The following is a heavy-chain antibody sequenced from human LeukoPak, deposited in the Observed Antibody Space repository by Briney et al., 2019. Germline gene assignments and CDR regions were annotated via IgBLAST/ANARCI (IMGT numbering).Heavy chain of an antibody. V-gene: IGHV3-23*01. CDR2: IGVSGGNT. D-gene: IGHD1-14*01. J-gene: IGHJ4*02. Sequence: PGGSLRLSCAASGFTFSSYAMSWVRQAPGKGLEWVSSIGVSGGNTYYADSVKGRFTISRDNSKNTLLLQMNTLRAEDTAICYCSKRSGAGGDFGSFEYWGQGTLVTVSS. CDR3: SKRSGAGGDFGSFEY. CDR1: GFTFSSYA.